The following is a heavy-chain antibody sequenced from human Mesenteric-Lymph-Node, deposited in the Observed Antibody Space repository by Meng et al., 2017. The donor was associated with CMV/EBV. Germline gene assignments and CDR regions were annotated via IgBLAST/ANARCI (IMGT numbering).Heavy chain of an antibody. V-gene: IGHV4-34*01. J-gene: IGHJ4*02. CDR1: GGSSNTYD. D-gene: IGHD3-9*01. CDR2: INHSGST. CDR3: ARGEEFYNTLTGYYNEIAIDY. Sequence: SETLSLTCAVYGGSSNTYDWTWIRQPPGKGLEWIGEINHSGSTNYNPSLKSRVTISVDTSKNQFSLKLSSVTAADTAVYYCARGEEFYNTLTGYYNEIAIDYWGQGTLVTVSS.